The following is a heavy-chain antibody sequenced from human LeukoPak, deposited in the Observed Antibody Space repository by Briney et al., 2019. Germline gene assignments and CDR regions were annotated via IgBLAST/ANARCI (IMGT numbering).Heavy chain of an antibody. J-gene: IGHJ5*02. CDR3: ARVGYSSSWRWFDP. CDR2: IYYSGST. V-gene: IGHV4-39*01. Sequence: KPSETLSLTCTASGGSISSSSYYWGWIRQPPGKGLEWIGSIYYSGSTYYNPSLKSRVTISVDTSKNQFSLKLSSVTAADTAVYYCARVGYSSSWRWFDPWGQGTLVTVSS. CDR1: GGSISSSSYY. D-gene: IGHD6-13*01.